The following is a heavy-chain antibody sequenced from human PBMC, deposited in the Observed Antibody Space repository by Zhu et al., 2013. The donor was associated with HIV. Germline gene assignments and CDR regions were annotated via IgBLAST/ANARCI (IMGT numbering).Heavy chain of an antibody. CDR2: MNPNSGNT. Sequence: QVQLVQSGAEVKKPGASVKVSCKASGYTFTSYDINWVRQATGQGLEWMGWMNPNSGNTGYAQKFQGRVTMTRNTSISTAYMELSSLRSEDTAVYYCARVMTTVTTVLLDYWGQGTLVTVSS. J-gene: IGHJ4*02. CDR3: ARVMTTVTTVLLDY. V-gene: IGHV1-8*01. CDR1: GYTFTSYD. D-gene: IGHD4-17*01.